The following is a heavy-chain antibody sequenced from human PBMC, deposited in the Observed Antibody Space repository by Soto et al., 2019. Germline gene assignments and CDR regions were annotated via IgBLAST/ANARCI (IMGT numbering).Heavy chain of an antibody. J-gene: IGHJ6*02. Sequence: PSQTLSLTCAISGDSVSSNSAAWNWIRQSPSRGLEWLGRTYYRSKWYNDYAVSVKSRITINPDTSKNQFSLQLNSVTPEDTAVYYCARGGVAAPSTYYYYYGMDVWGQGTKVTVSS. D-gene: IGHD6-6*01. CDR1: GDSVSSNSAA. CDR2: TYYRSKWYN. CDR3: ARGGVAAPSTYYYYYGMDV. V-gene: IGHV6-1*01.